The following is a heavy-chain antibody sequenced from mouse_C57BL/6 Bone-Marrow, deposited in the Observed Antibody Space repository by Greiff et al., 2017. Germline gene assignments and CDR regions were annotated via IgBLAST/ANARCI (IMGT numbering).Heavy chain of an antibody. CDR1: GYTFTSYG. D-gene: IGHD2-10*02. Sequence: VKLQESGAELARPGASVKLSCKASGYTFTSYGISWVKQRTGQGLEWIGEIYPRSGNTYYNEKFKGKATLTADKSSSTAYMELRSLTSEDSEVYFCAGVWSSWFAYWGQGTLVTVSA. CDR3: AGVWSSWFAY. J-gene: IGHJ3*01. CDR2: IYPRSGNT. V-gene: IGHV1-81*01.